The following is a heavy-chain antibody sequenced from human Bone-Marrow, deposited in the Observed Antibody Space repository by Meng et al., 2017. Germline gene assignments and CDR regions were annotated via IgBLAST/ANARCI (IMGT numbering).Heavy chain of an antibody. CDR3: ARLREMGYGMDV. CDR1: GFSFSDYY. V-gene: IGHV3-11*04. Sequence: QVQLVESGGGLVKPGGSLRLSCAASGFSFSDYYMSWIRQAPGKGLEWVSYISSSGTTTYYTDSTKGRFTISRDNAKNSLYLQMNSLRAEDTAVYYCARLREMGYGMDVWGQGTTVTVSS. D-gene: IGHD3-3*01. J-gene: IGHJ6*02. CDR2: ISSSGTTT.